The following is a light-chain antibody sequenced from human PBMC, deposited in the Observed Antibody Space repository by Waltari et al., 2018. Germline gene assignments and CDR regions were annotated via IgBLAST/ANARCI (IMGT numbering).Light chain of an antibody. CDR2: EVT. J-gene: IGLJ1*01. CDR3: CSYAGLGIYV. V-gene: IGLV2-23*02. Sequence: QSGLTQPASVSGSPGQSITISCTGTSSDVGNYNLVSWYQQYPGKAPKLMVYEVTKRTSGVSVRFSCSKSGNTASLTIYGLQSEDEADYYCCSYAGLGIYVFGTGTKVTVL. CDR1: SSDVGNYNL.